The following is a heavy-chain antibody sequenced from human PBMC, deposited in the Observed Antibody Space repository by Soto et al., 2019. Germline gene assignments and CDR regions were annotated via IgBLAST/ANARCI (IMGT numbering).Heavy chain of an antibody. J-gene: IGHJ6*02. Sequence: SETLSLTCTVSGGSITSSSYYWGWVRQPPGKGLEWIGNMRYSGETYSDPSLQSRVTISVDTPKTQFSLSLTSVTAADTAMYYCKGYGDYYYYGMDVWGQGTTVTVSS. CDR2: MRYSGET. D-gene: IGHD4-17*01. CDR3: KGYGDYYYYGMDV. CDR1: GGSITSSSYY. V-gene: IGHV4-39*01.